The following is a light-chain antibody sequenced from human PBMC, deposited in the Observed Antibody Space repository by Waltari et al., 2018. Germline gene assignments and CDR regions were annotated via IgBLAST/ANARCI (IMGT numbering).Light chain of an antibody. V-gene: IGKV3-11*01. J-gene: IGKJ4*01. CDR2: DAS. CDR1: QSVSSY. Sequence: EIVLTQSPATLSLSPGERATLSCRASQSVSSYLAWYQQKPGQAPRLLIYDASNRVTGIPARFRGSGSATDFTLTISSLDPEDFAVYYCQQRSIWPVTFGGGTKVEIK. CDR3: QQRSIWPVT.